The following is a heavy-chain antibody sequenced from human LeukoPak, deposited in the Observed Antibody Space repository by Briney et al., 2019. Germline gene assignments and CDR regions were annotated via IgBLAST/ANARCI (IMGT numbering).Heavy chain of an antibody. Sequence: PGGSLRLSCVASGFTFSSYGMHWVRQTPGKGLEWVAVIWYDGSNKYYVDSVKGRFTISRDNSKNTLYLQMNSLRVEDTAMYYCTFNGVEYDSGAYHYDHWGQGNLVTVSS. CDR1: GFTFSSYG. V-gene: IGHV3-33*01. D-gene: IGHD3-16*01. CDR3: TFNGVEYDSGAYHYDH. J-gene: IGHJ4*02. CDR2: IWYDGSNK.